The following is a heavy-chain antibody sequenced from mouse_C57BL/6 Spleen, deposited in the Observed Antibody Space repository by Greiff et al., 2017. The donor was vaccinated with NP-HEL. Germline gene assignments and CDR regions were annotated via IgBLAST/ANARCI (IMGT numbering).Heavy chain of an antibody. D-gene: IGHD1-1*01. CDR1: GFNIKDYY. V-gene: IGHV14-1*01. Sequence: VQLQQSGAELVRPGASVKLSCTASGFNIKDYYMHWVKQRPEQGLEWIGRIDPEDGDTEYAPKFQGKATMTADTSSNTAYLQLSSLTSEDTAVYYCTTDYYGSSPYYFDYWGQGTTLTVSS. CDR2: IDPEDGDT. J-gene: IGHJ2*01. CDR3: TTDYYGSSPYYFDY.